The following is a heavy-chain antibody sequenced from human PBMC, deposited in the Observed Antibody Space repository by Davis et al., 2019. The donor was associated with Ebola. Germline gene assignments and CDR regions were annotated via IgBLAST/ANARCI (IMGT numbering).Heavy chain of an antibody. D-gene: IGHD6-13*01. CDR2: ISYDGSNK. J-gene: IGHJ6*03. V-gene: IGHV3-30-3*01. CDR3: ARAYSSSWQTTRYYYYMDV. Sequence: PGGSLRLSCTASGFTFGDYAMHWVRQAPGKGLEWVAVISYDGSNKYYADSVKGRFTISRDNSKNTLYLQMNSLRAEDTAVYYCARAYSSSWQTTRYYYYMDVWGKGTTVTVSS. CDR1: GFTFGDYA.